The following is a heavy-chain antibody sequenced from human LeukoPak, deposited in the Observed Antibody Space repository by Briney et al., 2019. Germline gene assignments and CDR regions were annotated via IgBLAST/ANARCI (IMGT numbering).Heavy chain of an antibody. CDR1: GYSFTSYG. Sequence: ASVKVSCKASGYSFTSYGINWVRQAPGQGLEWMGWISAYNGNTNYAQKLQGRVTMTTDTSTSTAYMELRSLRSDDTAVYYCARDDQIAVAGIVGYWGQGTLVTVSS. D-gene: IGHD6-19*01. J-gene: IGHJ4*02. V-gene: IGHV1-18*01. CDR2: ISAYNGNT. CDR3: ARDDQIAVAGIVGY.